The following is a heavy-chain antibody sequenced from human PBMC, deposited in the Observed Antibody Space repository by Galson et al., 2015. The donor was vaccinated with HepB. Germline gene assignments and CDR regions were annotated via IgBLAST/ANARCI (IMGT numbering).Heavy chain of an antibody. CDR2: IKQDGSEK. Sequence: SLRLSCAASGFTFSSYWMSWVRQAPGKGLEWVANIKQDGSEKYYVDSVKGRFTISRDNAKNSLYLQMNSLRAEDTAVYYCARGDIVVVPAAIRFDPWGQGTLVTVSS. D-gene: IGHD2-2*02. CDR1: GFTFSSYW. V-gene: IGHV3-7*03. J-gene: IGHJ5*02. CDR3: ARGDIVVVPAAIRFDP.